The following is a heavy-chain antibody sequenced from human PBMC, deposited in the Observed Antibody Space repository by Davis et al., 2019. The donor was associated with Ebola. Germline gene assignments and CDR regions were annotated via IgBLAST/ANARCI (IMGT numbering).Heavy chain of an antibody. D-gene: IGHD1-1*01. CDR3: ARAQVPTTSDH. J-gene: IGHJ4*02. V-gene: IGHV1-18*04. CDR1: GYTFTSYG. Sequence: ASVKVSCKASGYTFTSYGITWVRQAPAQGLEWMGWINPHNGNTHHAQNVQGRVTMTTDTSTSTAYMEVGSLKSDDTAVYYCARAQVPTTSDHWGQGTLVTVSS. CDR2: INPHNGNT.